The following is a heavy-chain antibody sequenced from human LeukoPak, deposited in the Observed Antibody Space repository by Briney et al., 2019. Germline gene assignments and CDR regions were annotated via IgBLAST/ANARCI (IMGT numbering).Heavy chain of an antibody. J-gene: IGHJ5*02. CDR2: ISGSGGST. CDR3: AKDPGYCSGGSCPVWFDP. CDR1: GFSFNSYA. D-gene: IGHD2-15*01. V-gene: IGHV3-23*01. Sequence: GGSLRLSCAASGFSFNSYAMSWVRQAPGKGLEWVSAISGSGGSTYYADSVKGRFTISRDNSKNTLYLQMNSLRAEDTAVYYCAKDPGYCSGGSCPVWFDPWGQGTLVTVSS.